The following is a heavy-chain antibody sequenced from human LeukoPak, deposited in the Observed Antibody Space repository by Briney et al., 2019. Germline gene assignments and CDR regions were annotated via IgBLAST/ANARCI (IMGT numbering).Heavy chain of an antibody. CDR1: GGSISSYY. V-gene: IGHV4-59*08. J-gene: IGHJ4*02. D-gene: IGHD3-9*01. CDR3: ARHAYDILTGYRFDY. Sequence: SETLSLTCTVSGGSISSYYWSWIRQPPGKGLEWIGYIYYSGSTNYNPSLKSRVTISVDTSKNQFSLKLSSVTAADTAVYYCARHAYDILTGYRFDYWGQGTLVTVSS. CDR2: IYYSGST.